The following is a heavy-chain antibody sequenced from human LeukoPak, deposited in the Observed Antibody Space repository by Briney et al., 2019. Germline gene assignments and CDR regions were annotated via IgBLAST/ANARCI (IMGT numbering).Heavy chain of an antibody. Sequence: KTSETLSLTCTVSGDSGSRGSFFWTWIRQPPGKGLEWIGYVYYSGSTNYNPSLKSRVTISLDTSKNQFSLRLTSVTAADTAVYYCARSPSGYRFDYWGQGTLVTVSS. CDR3: ARSPSGYRFDY. V-gene: IGHV4-61*01. CDR2: VYYSGST. CDR1: GDSGSRGSFF. D-gene: IGHD3-22*01. J-gene: IGHJ4*02.